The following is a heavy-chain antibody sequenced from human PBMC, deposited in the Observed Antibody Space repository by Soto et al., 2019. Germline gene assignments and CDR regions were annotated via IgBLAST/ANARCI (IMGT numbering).Heavy chain of an antibody. CDR1: GYTFTSYA. Sequence: QVQLVQSGAEVKKPGDSVKVSCKASGYTFTSYAISWVRQAPGQGLEWMGWISAYNGNTNYAQTLQGRVTMTTDNYSTTAYMELRSLRTADTAVYYCARSCPHAGYWGQCTLVTVSS. CDR3: ARSCPHAGY. J-gene: IGHJ1*01. CDR2: ISAYNGNT. V-gene: IGHV1-18*01.